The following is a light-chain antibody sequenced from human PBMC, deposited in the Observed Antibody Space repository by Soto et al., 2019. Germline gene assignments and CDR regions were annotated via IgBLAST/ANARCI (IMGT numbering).Light chain of an antibody. CDR3: QTWVTGIQV. CDR2: LNSDGSH. CDR1: SDHSSYA. Sequence: QLVLTQSPSASASLGASVKLTCTLSSDHSSYAIAWHQQRPEKGPRYLMKLNSDGSHSKGDGIPDRFSGSSSGAERYLTISSLQSEDEADYYCQTWVTGIQVFGGGTKLTVL. J-gene: IGLJ2*01. V-gene: IGLV4-69*01.